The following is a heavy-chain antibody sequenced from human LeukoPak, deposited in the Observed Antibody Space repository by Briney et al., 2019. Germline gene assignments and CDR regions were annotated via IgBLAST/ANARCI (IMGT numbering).Heavy chain of an antibody. Sequence: SGTLSLTCAVSGGSISSSNWWSWVRQPPGKGLEWIGEIYHSGSTNYNPSLKSRVTISVDKSKNQFSLKLSSVTAADTAVYYCARAVAAAAIRDYYYYMDVWGKGTTVTVSS. J-gene: IGHJ6*03. CDR2: IYHSGST. CDR1: GGSISSSNW. D-gene: IGHD6-13*01. CDR3: ARAVAAAAIRDYYYYMDV. V-gene: IGHV4-4*02.